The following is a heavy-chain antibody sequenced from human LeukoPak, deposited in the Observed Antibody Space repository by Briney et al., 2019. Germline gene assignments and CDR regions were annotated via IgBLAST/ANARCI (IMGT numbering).Heavy chain of an antibody. CDR3: ATIPEYSSSWYYFDY. Sequence: ASVKVSSKASGYTFTSYYMHWVRQAPGQGLEWMGIINPSGGSTSYAQKFQGRVTMTRDTSTSTVYMELSSLRSEDTAVYYCATIPEYSSSWYYFDYWGQGTLVTVSS. CDR2: INPSGGST. D-gene: IGHD6-13*01. CDR1: GYTFTSYY. V-gene: IGHV1-46*01. J-gene: IGHJ4*02.